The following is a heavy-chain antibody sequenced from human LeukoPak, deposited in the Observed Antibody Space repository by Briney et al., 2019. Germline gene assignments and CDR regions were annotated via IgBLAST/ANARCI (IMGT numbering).Heavy chain of an antibody. CDR2: ISSTGGTT. V-gene: IGHV3-23*01. J-gene: IGHJ6*03. CDR3: AKNGDRGAYCTGGTCYPYFYYYMDV. D-gene: IGHD2-15*01. Sequence: GGTLRLSCAASGITFSSYGMSWVRQAPGKGLEWVSSISSTGGTTYYADSVKGRFTISRDDSKNTLYLQMNSLRAEDTAIYYCAKNGDRGAYCTGGTCYPYFYYYMDVWGKGTTVTI. CDR1: GITFSSYG.